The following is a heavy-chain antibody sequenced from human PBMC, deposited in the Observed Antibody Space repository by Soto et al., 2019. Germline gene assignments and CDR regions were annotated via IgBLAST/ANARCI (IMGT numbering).Heavy chain of an antibody. D-gene: IGHD3-3*01. J-gene: IGHJ4*01. CDR2: INSDGGTT. CDR1: GFTFSTFW. CDR3: AATSACEFFPGY. V-gene: IGHV3-74*01. Sequence: EVQLVESGGGLVQPGGSLRLSCAASGFTFSTFWMHWVRQAPGKGLVWVSRINSDGGTTAYADSVKGRFTISRDNAKNTLYLQMNSLRAEDTAVYFCAATSACEFFPGYWGPGTLVTVSS.